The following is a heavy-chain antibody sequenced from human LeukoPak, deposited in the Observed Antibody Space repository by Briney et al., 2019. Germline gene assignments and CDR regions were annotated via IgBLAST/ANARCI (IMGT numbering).Heavy chain of an antibody. CDR3: ARALESCRGGSCYAYYFDN. J-gene: IGHJ4*02. CDR2: ISAYNGNT. D-gene: IGHD2-15*01. Sequence: ASVKVSCKASGYSFTSYGISWVRQAPGQGLEWVGRISAYNGNTNYAQKLQGRVTMTTDTSTSTAYMDLRSLRSDDTAVYYCARALESCRGGSCYAYYFDNWGQGTLVTVSS. V-gene: IGHV1-18*01. CDR1: GYSFTSYG.